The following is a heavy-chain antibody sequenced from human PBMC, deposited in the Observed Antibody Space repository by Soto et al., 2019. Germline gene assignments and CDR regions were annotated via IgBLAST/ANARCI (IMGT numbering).Heavy chain of an antibody. J-gene: IGHJ6*02. CDR1: GYTFTSYG. CDR3: ARGGDIYDGWSGYWARHYGMGG. D-gene: IGHD3-3*01. V-gene: IGHV1-18*01. Sequence: ASVKVSCKASGYTFTSYGISGVRQAPGQGLEWMGWISAYNGNTNYAQKLQGRVTMTTDTSTSTAYMELRSLRSDDTAVYYCARGGDIYDGWSGYWARHYGMGGWGQGTTVTVSS. CDR2: ISAYNGNT.